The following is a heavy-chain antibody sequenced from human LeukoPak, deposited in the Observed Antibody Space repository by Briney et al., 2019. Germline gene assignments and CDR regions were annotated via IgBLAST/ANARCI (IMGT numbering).Heavy chain of an antibody. D-gene: IGHD3-3*01. CDR3: VKGYYDFDY. CDR2: ISYDGSNE. CDR1: GFSFSNYG. Sequence: GGSLRLSRTASGFSFSNYGMHWVRQAPGKGLEWITVISYDGSNEYYADSVKGRFTISRDNSKITLYLQMNSLRAEDTALYYCVKGYYDFDYWGQGTLVTVSS. V-gene: IGHV3-30*18. J-gene: IGHJ4*02.